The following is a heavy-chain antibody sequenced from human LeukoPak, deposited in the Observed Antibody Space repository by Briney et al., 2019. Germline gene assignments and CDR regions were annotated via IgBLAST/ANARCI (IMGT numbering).Heavy chain of an antibody. CDR3: SSPQDRYGFYSYYGMDV. CDR1: GFTFSSYG. V-gene: IGHV3-33*08. Sequence: GGSLRLSCAAPGFTFSSYGMNWVRQAPGKGLEWVSFIWCDGSNIYYADSVKGRFTISRDNSKNTLVLQINSLRDKDTSVYYWSSPQDRYGFYSYYGMDVWGQGTTVTVSS. J-gene: IGHJ6*02. CDR2: IWCDGSNI. D-gene: IGHD3-16*01.